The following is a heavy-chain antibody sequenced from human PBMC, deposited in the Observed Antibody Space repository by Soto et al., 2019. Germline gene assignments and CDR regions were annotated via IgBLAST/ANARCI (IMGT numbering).Heavy chain of an antibody. CDR3: ARDKSQYSSGWHNRHFDY. Sequence: QVQLVESGGGVVQPGRSLRLSCAASGFTFSSYAMHWVRQAPGKGLAWVAVISYDGSNKYYADSVKGRFTISRDNSKNTLYLQMNSLRAEDTAVYYCARDKSQYSSGWHNRHFDYWGQGTLVTVSS. J-gene: IGHJ4*02. CDR1: GFTFSSYA. V-gene: IGHV3-30-3*01. CDR2: ISYDGSNK. D-gene: IGHD6-19*01.